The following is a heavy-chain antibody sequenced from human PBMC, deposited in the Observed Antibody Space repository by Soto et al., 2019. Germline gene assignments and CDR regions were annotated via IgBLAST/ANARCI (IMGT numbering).Heavy chain of an antibody. CDR2: IYYSGST. CDR1: GGSISSSSYY. D-gene: IGHD3-3*01. CDR3: ARQTPAISISDH. J-gene: IGHJ4*02. Sequence: QLQLQESGPGLVKPSETLSLTCTVSGGSISSSSYYWGWIRQPPGKGLEWIGSIYYSGSTYYNPSRKSRVTPSVDTSKNQFSLKLSSVTAADTSVYYCARQTPAISISDHWGQGTLVTVSS. V-gene: IGHV4-39*01.